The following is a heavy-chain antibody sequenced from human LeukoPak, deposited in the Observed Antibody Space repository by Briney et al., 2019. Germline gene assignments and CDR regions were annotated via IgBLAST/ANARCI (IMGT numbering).Heavy chain of an antibody. CDR1: GGSISGWY. CDR3: ARDGRAGSLFAY. D-gene: IGHD6-19*01. CDR2: ISYSGST. V-gene: IGHV4-59*01. Sequence: SETLSLTCTVSGGSISGWYWSWIRQPPGKGLEWVGYISYSGSTNYNPSLKSRVTISVDTSKNQFSLKLSSVTAADTAIYYCARDGRAGSLFAYWGQGTLVTVSS. J-gene: IGHJ4*02.